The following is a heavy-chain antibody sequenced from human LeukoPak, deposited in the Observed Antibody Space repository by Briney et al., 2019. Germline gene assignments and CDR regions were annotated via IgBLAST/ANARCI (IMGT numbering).Heavy chain of an antibody. CDR2: ISAYNGNT. CDR3: ARGLYSSSSPAVYGY. J-gene: IGHJ4*02. D-gene: IGHD6-6*01. Sequence: ASVKVSCKAAGYTFTSYGISLVRQAPGQGLEWMGWISAYNGNTNYAHKLQGRVTMTTDTSTSTASMELRSLRSDDTAVYYCARGLYSSSSPAVYGYWGQGTLVTVSS. CDR1: GYTFTSYG. V-gene: IGHV1-18*01.